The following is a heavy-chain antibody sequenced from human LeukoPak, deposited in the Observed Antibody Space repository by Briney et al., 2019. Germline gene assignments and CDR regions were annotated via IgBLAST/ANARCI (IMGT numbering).Heavy chain of an antibody. D-gene: IGHD3-22*01. Sequence: PGGSLRLSCAASGFTFSSYAMSWVRQAPGVGLEWVSAIDGGGGRTWHADSVRGRFTISRDNAKNTLFVQMNSLRAEDTAVYYCAKDFYDSSGSRYDYWGQGTLVTVSS. J-gene: IGHJ4*02. CDR2: IDGGGGRT. V-gene: IGHV3-23*01. CDR3: AKDFYDSSGSRYDY. CDR1: GFTFSSYA.